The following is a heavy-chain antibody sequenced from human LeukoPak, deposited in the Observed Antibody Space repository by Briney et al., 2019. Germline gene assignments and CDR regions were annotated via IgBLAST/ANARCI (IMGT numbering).Heavy chain of an antibody. D-gene: IGHD3-22*01. CDR3: ARENYYDSSGYLLSWFDP. V-gene: IGHV4-59*01. J-gene: IGHJ5*02. Sequence: SETLSLTCTISGASIDSYYWSWIRQPPGKGLEWIGYIYYSGSTNYNPSLKSRVTISVDTSKDQFSLKLSSVTAADTAVYYCARENYYDSSGYLLSWFDPWGQGTLVTVSS. CDR2: IYYSGST. CDR1: GASIDSYY.